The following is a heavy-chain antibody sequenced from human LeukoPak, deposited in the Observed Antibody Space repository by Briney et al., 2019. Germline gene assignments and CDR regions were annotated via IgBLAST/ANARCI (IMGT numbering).Heavy chain of an antibody. CDR1: GFTFSSFV. D-gene: IGHD3-22*01. J-gene: IGHJ4*02. CDR3: AKQSGSYYYDSNGYYFY. Sequence: GGSLRLSCAASGFTFSSFVLSWVRQAPGKGLEWVSAINDRGGSTFYADSVKGRFTISRDNSKNMLYLQMNSLRAEDTAVYYCAKQSGSYYYDSNGYYFYWGQGTLVTVSS. V-gene: IGHV3-23*01. CDR2: INDRGGST.